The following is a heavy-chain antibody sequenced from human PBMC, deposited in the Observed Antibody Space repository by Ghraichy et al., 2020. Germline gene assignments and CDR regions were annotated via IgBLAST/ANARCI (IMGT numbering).Heavy chain of an antibody. CDR1: GYTFTSYG. V-gene: IGHV1-18*01. CDR2: ISAYNGNT. Sequence: ASVKVSCKASGYTFTSYGISWVRQAPGQGLEWMGWISAYNGNTNYAQKLQGRVTMTTDTSTSTAYMELRSLRSDDTAVYYCARGPFDIVVVPAAIDFDYWGQGTLVTVSS. D-gene: IGHD2-2*02. CDR3: ARGPFDIVVVPAAIDFDY. J-gene: IGHJ4*02.